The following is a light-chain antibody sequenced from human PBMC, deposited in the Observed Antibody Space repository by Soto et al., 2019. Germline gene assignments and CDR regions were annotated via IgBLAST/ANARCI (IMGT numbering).Light chain of an antibody. J-gene: IGLJ2*01. V-gene: IGLV1-44*01. CDR3: AAWDDNLNGLV. Sequence: QSVLTQPPSASGTPGQRVTISCSGSSSNIGSNTVSWSQQLPGTAPKLLIYSKNQRPSGVPDRFSGSKSGTSASLVISGLQSEDEADYYCAAWDDNLNGLVFGGGTKLTVL. CDR1: SSNIGSNT. CDR2: SKN.